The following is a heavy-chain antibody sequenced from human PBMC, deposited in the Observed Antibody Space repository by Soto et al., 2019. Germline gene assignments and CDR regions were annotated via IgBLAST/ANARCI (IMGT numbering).Heavy chain of an antibody. CDR1: GVTFSSYG. Sequence: GGSLRLSCAASGVTFSSYGMHWVRQAPGKGLEWVAVISYDGSNKYYADSVKGRFTISRDNSKNTLYLQMNSLRAEDTAVYYCAXEDYDSSGYWNWFDPWGQGTLVTVSS. V-gene: IGHV3-30*03. CDR2: ISYDGSNK. CDR3: AXEDYDSSGYWNWFDP. D-gene: IGHD3-22*01. J-gene: IGHJ5*02.